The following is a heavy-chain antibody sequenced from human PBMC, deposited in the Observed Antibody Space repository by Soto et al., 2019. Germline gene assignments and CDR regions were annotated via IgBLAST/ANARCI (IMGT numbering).Heavy chain of an antibody. Sequence: QSGGSLRLSCVASGLTVSHNYMAWVRQAPEMGLEWVSILYTEGTTYYADSVKGRFTISRDFSKNTLFLQMDSLRAEDTAVYYCVRPRPSGENYGMDVWGQGTTVTVSS. J-gene: IGHJ6*02. CDR2: LYTEGTT. CDR1: GLTVSHNY. D-gene: IGHD3-16*01. V-gene: IGHV3-53*01. CDR3: VRPRPSGENYGMDV.